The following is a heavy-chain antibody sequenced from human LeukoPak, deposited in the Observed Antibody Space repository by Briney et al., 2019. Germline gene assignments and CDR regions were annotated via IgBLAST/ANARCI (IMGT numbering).Heavy chain of an antibody. CDR3: ARAFTVTNEDYFDY. CDR2: IKQDGSEK. V-gene: IGHV3-7*01. J-gene: IGHJ4*02. CDR1: GFTFSSYS. D-gene: IGHD4-17*01. Sequence: TGGSLRLSCAVSGFTFSSYSMNWVRQAPGKGLEWVANIKQDGSEKYYVDSVKGRFTISRDNAKNSLYLQMNSLRAEDTAVYYCARAFTVTNEDYFDYWGQGTLVTVSS.